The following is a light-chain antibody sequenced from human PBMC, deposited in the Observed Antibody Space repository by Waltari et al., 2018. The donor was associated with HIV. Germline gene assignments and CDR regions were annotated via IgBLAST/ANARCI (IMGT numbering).Light chain of an antibody. J-gene: IGLJ3*02. CDR1: DSNIGSNY. Sequence: QSVVTQPPSASGTPGQRVTISCSGSDSNIGSNYVYWYQDLPGTVPKLLIYKNNQRSSGVPDRFSGSKSDTSASLAISGLRSEDEADYYCASWDDNLNSWVFGGGTKLTVL. V-gene: IGLV1-47*01. CDR3: ASWDDNLNSWV. CDR2: KNN.